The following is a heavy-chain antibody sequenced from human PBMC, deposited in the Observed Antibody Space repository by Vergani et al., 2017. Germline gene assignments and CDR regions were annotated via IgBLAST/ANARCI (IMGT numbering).Heavy chain of an antibody. CDR2: ISASGNA. V-gene: IGHV4-61*02. CDR3: ARRSGGYDSGGKVHPLRTAFDV. J-gene: IGHJ3*01. Sequence: QVQLQASGPGRVKPSQTLSLTCTMSGGSISAGYYFWSWIRQPAGKGLEWLGHISASGNASHSPSLKTRVSMSADTSKNQFSLTVTSVTAADTAIYFCARRSGGYDSGGKVHPLRTAFDVWGHGTVVTVSS. CDR1: GGSISAGYYF. D-gene: IGHD3-22*01.